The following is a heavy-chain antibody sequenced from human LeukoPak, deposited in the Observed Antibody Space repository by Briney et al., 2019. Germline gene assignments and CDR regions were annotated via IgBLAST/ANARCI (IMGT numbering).Heavy chain of an antibody. CDR2: IHYSGST. Sequence: SETLSLTCTVSGDSLSSYYLSWIRQPPGKGLEWIGYIHYSGSTYYNPSLKSRVTISVDTSKNQFSLKLSSVTAADTAVYYCARETQWELLDYWGQGTLVTVSS. J-gene: IGHJ4*02. D-gene: IGHD1-26*01. CDR1: GDSLSSYY. V-gene: IGHV4-59*12. CDR3: ARETQWELLDY.